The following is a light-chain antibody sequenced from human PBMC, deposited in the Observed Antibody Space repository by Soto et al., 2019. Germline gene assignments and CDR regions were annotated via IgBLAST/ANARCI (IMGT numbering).Light chain of an antibody. J-gene: IGKJ2*01. V-gene: IGKV1-5*03. CDR3: QEYNTYSYT. Sequence: DIQMTQSPSTLSASVGDRVTITCRASQSISSWLAWYQQKPGKAPKLLIHKASSLESGVPSRFSGSGSGTEFTFTISNLQPDDFATYYCQEYNTYSYTFGQGTKLEIK. CDR2: KAS. CDR1: QSISSW.